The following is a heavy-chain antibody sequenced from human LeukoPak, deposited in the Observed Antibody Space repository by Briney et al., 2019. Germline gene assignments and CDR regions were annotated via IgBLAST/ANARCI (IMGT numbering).Heavy chain of an antibody. Sequence: SETLSLTCTVSGGSISSYYWSWIRQPPGKGLEGIGRIDTSGNTNYKPSLKSRVTMSVDTSKNQFSLKLNSVTAADTAVYYCARVSSSWYQDWYFDLWGRGTLVTVSS. J-gene: IGHJ2*01. V-gene: IGHV4-4*07. CDR1: GGSISSYY. CDR3: ARVSSSWYQDWYFDL. CDR2: IDTSGNT. D-gene: IGHD6-13*01.